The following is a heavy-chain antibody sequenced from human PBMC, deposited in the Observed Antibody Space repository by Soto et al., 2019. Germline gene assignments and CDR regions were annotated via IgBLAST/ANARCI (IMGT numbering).Heavy chain of an antibody. CDR2: INSDGSST. CDR1: GFTFSSYW. Sequence: GGSLRLSCAASGFTFSSYWMHWVRQAPGKGLVWVSRINSDGSSTSYADSVKGRFTISRDNAKNTLYLQMNSLRAEDTAVYYCAVYDFWSGPPLYYYGMDVWGQGTLVTVSS. J-gene: IGHJ6*02. V-gene: IGHV3-74*01. CDR3: AVYDFWSGPPLYYYGMDV. D-gene: IGHD3-3*01.